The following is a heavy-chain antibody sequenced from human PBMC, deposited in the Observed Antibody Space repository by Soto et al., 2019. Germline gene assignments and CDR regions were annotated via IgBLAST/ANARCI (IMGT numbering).Heavy chain of an antibody. Sequence: PGGSLRLSCAASGFTFSSYGMHWVRQAPGKGLEWVAVISYDGSNKYYADSVKGRFTISRDNSKNTLYLQMDSLRAEDTAVYYCAKDESENSSSDWGQGTLVTVSS. CDR2: ISYDGSNK. CDR1: GFTFSSYG. V-gene: IGHV3-30*18. D-gene: IGHD6-13*01. CDR3: AKDESENSSSD. J-gene: IGHJ4*02.